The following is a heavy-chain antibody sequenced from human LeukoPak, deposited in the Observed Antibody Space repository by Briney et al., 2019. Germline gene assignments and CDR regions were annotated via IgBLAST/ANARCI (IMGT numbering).Heavy chain of an antibody. CDR1: GFTFSSYS. Sequence: GGSLRLSCAASGFTFSSYSMNWVRQAPGKGLEWVSSISSSSSYIYYADSAKGRFTISRDNAKNSLYLQMNSLRAEDTAVYYCARVGRQLGQPFDYWGQGTLVTVSS. D-gene: IGHD6-6*01. J-gene: IGHJ4*02. CDR2: ISSSSSYI. CDR3: ARVGRQLGQPFDY. V-gene: IGHV3-21*01.